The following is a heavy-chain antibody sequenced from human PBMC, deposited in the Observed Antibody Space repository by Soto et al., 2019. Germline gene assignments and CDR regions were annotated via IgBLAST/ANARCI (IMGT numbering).Heavy chain of an antibody. V-gene: IGHV1-18*01. CDR1: GYTFTSYG. D-gene: IGHD3-3*01. CDR2: ISAYNGNT. Sequence: QVQLVQSGAEVKKPGASVKVSCKASGYTFTSYGISWVRQAPGQGLEWMGWISAYNGNTNYAQKLQGRVTMTTDTSTSIAYMELRSLRSDDTAVYYCSRDRSLRFLEWLSDYWGQGTLVTVSS. J-gene: IGHJ4*02. CDR3: SRDRSLRFLEWLSDY.